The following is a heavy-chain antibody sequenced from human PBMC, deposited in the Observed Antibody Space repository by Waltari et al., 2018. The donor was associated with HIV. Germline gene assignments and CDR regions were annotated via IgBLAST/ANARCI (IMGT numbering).Heavy chain of an antibody. CDR2: FDRENDET. J-gene: IGHJ6*02. D-gene: IGHD1-26*01. CDR3: ATGGGTTSIQLYDLDV. V-gene: IGHV1-24*01. Sequence: QVQLIQSGAEVKKPGASVKVSCKVFGYTLTELSMHWVRQAPGKGLEWMGGFDRENDETIYAQKFQGRVTMTEDTSTDSAYMELSSLTSEDTAVYYCATGGGTTSIQLYDLDVWGQGTTVTVSS. CDR1: GYTLTELS.